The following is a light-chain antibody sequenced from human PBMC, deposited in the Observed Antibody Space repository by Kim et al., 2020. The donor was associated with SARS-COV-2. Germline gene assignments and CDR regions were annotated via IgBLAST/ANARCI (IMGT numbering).Light chain of an antibody. V-gene: IGLV2-14*03. J-gene: IGLJ1*01. CDR2: DVS. CDR3: CSTSNTIDYV. CDR1: SGDVGNYNC. Sequence: GQSITISCTGTSGDVGNYNCVSWYQQHPGEAPQLIIYDVSDRPSGVSTRFSGSKSANTASLTISGLRSEDEADYYCCSTSNTIDYVFGSGTKVTVL.